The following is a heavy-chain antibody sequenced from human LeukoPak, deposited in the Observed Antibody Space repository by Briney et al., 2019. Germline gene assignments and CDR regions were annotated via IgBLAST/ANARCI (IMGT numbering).Heavy chain of an antibody. CDR1: GYTFTGYY. D-gene: IGHD3-16*01. Sequence: ASVKVSCKASGYTFTGYYMHWVRQAPGQGLEWMGWINPNSGGTNYAQKFQGRVTMTRDTSISTAYMELSRLRSDDTAVYYCARGSVFRDHVWGNKGLGYWGQGTLVTVSS. V-gene: IGHV1-2*02. CDR2: INPNSGGT. CDR3: ARGSVFRDHVWGNKGLGY. J-gene: IGHJ4*02.